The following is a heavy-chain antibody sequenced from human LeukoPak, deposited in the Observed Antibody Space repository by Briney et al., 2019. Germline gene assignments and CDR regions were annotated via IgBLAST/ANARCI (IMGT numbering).Heavy chain of an antibody. Sequence: SVKVSCKASGGTFSSYAISWVRQAPGQGLEWMGGIIPIFGTANYAQKFQGRVTITADESTSTAYTELSSLRPEDTAVYYCAREYYDILTGYPRLYYYYYYMDVWGKGTTVTVSS. V-gene: IGHV1-69*01. J-gene: IGHJ6*03. CDR3: AREYYDILTGYPRLYYYYYYMDV. CDR2: IIPIFGTA. CDR1: GGTFSSYA. D-gene: IGHD3-9*01.